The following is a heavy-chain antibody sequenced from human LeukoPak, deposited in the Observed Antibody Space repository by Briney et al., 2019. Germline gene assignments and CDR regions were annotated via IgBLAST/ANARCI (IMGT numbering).Heavy chain of an antibody. CDR3: ARGTSVGGMDV. V-gene: IGHV4-31*03. CDR1: GGSISSGGCY. J-gene: IGHJ6*02. D-gene: IGHD2-15*01. Sequence: SQTLSLTCIVSGGSISSGGCYWSWIRQHPGKGLDWIGYIYDSGSAYYSPSLKSRVTLSVDTSKNQFSLKLSSGTAADTAVYYCARGTSVGGMDVWGQGTTVTVS. CDR2: IYDSGSA.